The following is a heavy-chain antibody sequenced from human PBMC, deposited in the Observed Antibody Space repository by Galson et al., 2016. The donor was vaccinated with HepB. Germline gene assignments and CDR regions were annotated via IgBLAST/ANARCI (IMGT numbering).Heavy chain of an antibody. CDR3: ARYSRVTMES. CDR1: GGSISSDY. D-gene: IGHD4-17*01. V-gene: IGHV4-59*01. CDR2: IHFSGTT. J-gene: IGHJ5*02. Sequence: TLSLTCTVSGGSISSDYCSWIRQSPGKGLEWVGFIHFSGTTTYNPALKRRVTISFDTTKNQFSLRLNSVTAPDTAVYCCARYSRVTMESWGQGTLVTVSS.